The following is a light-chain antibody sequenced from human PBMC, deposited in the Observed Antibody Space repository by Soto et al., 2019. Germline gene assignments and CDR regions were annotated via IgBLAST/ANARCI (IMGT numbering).Light chain of an antibody. CDR2: TAS. CDR1: QSIGTW. J-gene: IGKJ2*01. V-gene: IGKV1-5*03. CDR3: QQYDSYLYT. Sequence: DIQMTQSPSTLSASVGDRVTITCRASQSIGTWLAWYQQKPGKAPKLLFYTASTLESGVPSRFSGGGSGTEFTLTINSLQPDDFATYYCQQYDSYLYTFGQGTKLEI.